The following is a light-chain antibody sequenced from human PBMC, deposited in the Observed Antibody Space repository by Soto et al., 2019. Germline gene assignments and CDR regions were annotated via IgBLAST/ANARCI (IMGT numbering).Light chain of an antibody. CDR1: SSDVGSYNL. CDR2: EVS. V-gene: IGLV2-23*02. Sequence: QSVLTQPASVSGSPGQSITISCTGTSSDVGSYNLVSWYQQQPGKAPKLMIYEVSKRPSGVSNRFSGSKSGNTASLTISGLQAEDESDYYCCSYAGSSTFLVVFGGGTKVTVL. J-gene: IGLJ2*01. CDR3: CSYAGSSTFLVV.